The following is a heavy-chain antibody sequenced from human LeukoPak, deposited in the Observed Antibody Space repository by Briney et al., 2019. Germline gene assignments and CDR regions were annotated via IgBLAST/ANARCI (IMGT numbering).Heavy chain of an antibody. J-gene: IGHJ6*03. CDR1: GFTLADLS. CDR2: FDRKNGDT. V-gene: IGHV1-24*01. D-gene: IGHD2-2*01. Sequence: ASVKVSCKVSGFTLADLSMHWVRQAPGKGLGWVGGFDRKNGDTIYAQRFRGGVTLTEDTSTGTAYMDLSSLSADDTAVYYCATGVFCATTTCPGYQHFYYFMDLWGKGTTVTVSS. CDR3: ATGVFCATTTCPGYQHFYYFMDL.